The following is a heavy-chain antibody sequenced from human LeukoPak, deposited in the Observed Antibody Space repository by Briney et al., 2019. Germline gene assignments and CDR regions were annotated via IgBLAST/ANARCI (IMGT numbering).Heavy chain of an antibody. CDR2: ISDDGSNE. D-gene: IGHD3-10*01. CDR1: GFRISNYG. CDR3: ARSPLVRGLIRGVDP. Sequence: GGSLRLSCAVSGFRISNYGMHWVRQAPGKGLEWVAVISDDGSNENYADSVKGRFTISRDNSKNTLYLQMNSLKTEDTAVYYCARSPLVRGLIRGVDPWGQGTLVTVSS. V-gene: IGHV3-30*03. J-gene: IGHJ5*02.